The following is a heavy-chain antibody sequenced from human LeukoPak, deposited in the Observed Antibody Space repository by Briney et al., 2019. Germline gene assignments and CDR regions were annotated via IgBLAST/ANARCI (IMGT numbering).Heavy chain of an antibody. CDR1: GFTFNNYA. V-gene: IGHV3-23*01. J-gene: IGHJ6*02. D-gene: IGHD1-14*01. Sequence: GGSLRLSCAASGFTFNNYAMNWVRQAPGKGLEWVSDISGSGGTTYYADSVKDRFTISRDSSKNTLYLQMNSLRAEDTAVYYCAKVSGGGLYYDGMDVWGQGTTVTVSS. CDR3: AKVSGGGLYYDGMDV. CDR2: ISGSGGTT.